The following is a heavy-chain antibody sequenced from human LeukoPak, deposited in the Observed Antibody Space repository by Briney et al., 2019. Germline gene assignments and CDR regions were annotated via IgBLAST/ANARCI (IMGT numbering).Heavy chain of an antibody. D-gene: IGHD3-3*01. Sequence: GGSLRLSCVVSGFSVSNNYIIWVGQAPVNALVRVSVIYGDGRTSHSASVRGRFTISRDNSKNIVSLQMNNLRAEDTAVYYCARGRGLGVVSPYFDYWGQGTLVTVSS. CDR2: IYGDGRT. CDR1: GFSVSNNY. CDR3: ARGRGLGVVSPYFDY. J-gene: IGHJ4*02. V-gene: IGHV3-53*01.